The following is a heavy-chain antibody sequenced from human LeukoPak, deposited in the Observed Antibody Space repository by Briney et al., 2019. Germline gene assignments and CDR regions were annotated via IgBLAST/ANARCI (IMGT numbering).Heavy chain of an antibody. Sequence: EASVKVSCKASGGTFSSYAISWVRQAPGQGLEWMGGIIPIFGTANYAQKFQGRVTITADESTSTAYMELSSLRSEDTAVYYCARTLYIAAAPGGFDYWGQGTLVTVSS. CDR3: ARTLYIAAAPGGFDY. D-gene: IGHD6-13*01. CDR1: GGTFSSYA. J-gene: IGHJ4*02. CDR2: IIPIFGTA. V-gene: IGHV1-69*13.